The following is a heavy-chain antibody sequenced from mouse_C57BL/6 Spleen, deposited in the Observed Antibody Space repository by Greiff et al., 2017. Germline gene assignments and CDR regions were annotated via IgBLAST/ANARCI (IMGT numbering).Heavy chain of an antibody. D-gene: IGHD2-2*01. CDR1: GYTFTSYW. V-gene: IGHV1-52*01. CDR3: ASMVTSFDY. CDR2: IDPSDSET. Sequence: VQLQQPGAELVRPGSSVKLSCKASGYTFTSYWMHWVKQRPVQGLEWIGNIDPSDSETHYNQKFKDKATLTVDKSSSTAYMQLSSLTTEDSAVYYSASMVTSFDYWGQGTPLTVSS. J-gene: IGHJ2*01.